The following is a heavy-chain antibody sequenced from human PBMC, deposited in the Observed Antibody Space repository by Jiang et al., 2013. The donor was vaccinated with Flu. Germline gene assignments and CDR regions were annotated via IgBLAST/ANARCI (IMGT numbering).Heavy chain of an antibody. V-gene: IGHV4-39*01. CDR3: ARQHRPIDCMDV. Sequence: GSGLVKPSETLSLTCTVSDGSLSSSGFYWGWVRQPPGKGLEWIGSISYSGSTYYNPSLKSRVSISLDTSKKQFSLKLNSVTAADTAVYYCARQHRPIDCMDVWGRGTTVTVSS. CDR1: DGSLSSSGFY. CDR2: ISYSGST. J-gene: IGHJ6*02. D-gene: IGHD3-3*01.